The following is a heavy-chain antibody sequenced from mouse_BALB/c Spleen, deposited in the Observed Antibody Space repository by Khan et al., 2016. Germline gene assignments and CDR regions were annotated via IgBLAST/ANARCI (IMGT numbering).Heavy chain of an antibody. D-gene: IGHD2-1*01. CDR3: NAIYEGNYCCFDY. CDR2: IDPENGDT. V-gene: IGHV14-4*02. CDR1: GFNIKDYY. J-gene: IGHJ4*01. Sequence: IQLQQSGAEVVRSGASVKLSCTASGFNIKDYYMHWVKQRPGQGLEWIGWIDPENGDTANAPEFRGKATVSADTSSNTAYLQLSSLTSEDTAVYYCNAIYEGNYCCFDYWGQGTSVTVSS.